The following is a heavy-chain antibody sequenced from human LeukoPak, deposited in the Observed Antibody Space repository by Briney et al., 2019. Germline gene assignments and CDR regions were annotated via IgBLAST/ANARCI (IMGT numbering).Heavy chain of an antibody. CDR2: IIPIFGTA. CDR1: GGTFSSYA. Sequence: ASVNVSCKASGGTFSSYAISWVRQAPGQGLEWMGGIIPIFGTANYAQKFQGRVTITADESTSTAYMELSSLRSEDTAVYYCARLKLQYYYDSSGRGGYFDYWGQGTLVTVSS. CDR3: ARLKLQYYYDSSGRGGYFDY. V-gene: IGHV1-69*01. D-gene: IGHD3-22*01. J-gene: IGHJ4*02.